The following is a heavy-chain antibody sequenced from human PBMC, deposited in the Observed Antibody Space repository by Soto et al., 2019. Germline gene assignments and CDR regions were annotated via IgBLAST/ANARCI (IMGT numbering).Heavy chain of an antibody. CDR3: AKARERSSGWSGGIFDY. CDR2: ISGSGGST. Sequence: EVQLLESGGGLVQPGGSLRLSCAASGFTFSSYAMSWVRQAPGKGLEWVSAISGSGGSTYYADSVKGRFTISRDNSKNTLYLQMNSLRAEDTAVYYCAKARERSSGWSGGIFDYWGQGTLVTVSS. D-gene: IGHD6-19*01. CDR1: GFTFSSYA. V-gene: IGHV3-23*01. J-gene: IGHJ4*02.